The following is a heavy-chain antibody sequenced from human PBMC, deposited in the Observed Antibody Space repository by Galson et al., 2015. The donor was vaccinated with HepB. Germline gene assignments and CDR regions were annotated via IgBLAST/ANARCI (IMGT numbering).Heavy chain of an antibody. Sequence: SLRLSCAASGFTFSNYLMHWVRQAPGKGLVWVARVSRDGSFTDYADSVKGRFTVSGDNAKNTLFLQINSLRADDTALYYCTRDGDRWNFDYWGQGSLVTVSS. V-gene: IGHV3-74*01. CDR1: GFTFSNYL. J-gene: IGHJ4*02. D-gene: IGHD7-27*01. CDR3: TRDGDRWNFDY. CDR2: VSRDGSFT.